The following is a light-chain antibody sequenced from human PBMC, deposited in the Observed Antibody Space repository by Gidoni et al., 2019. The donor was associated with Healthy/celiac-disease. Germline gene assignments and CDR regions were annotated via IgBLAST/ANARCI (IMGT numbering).Light chain of an antibody. V-gene: IGKV1-39*01. J-gene: IGKJ5*01. CDR2: SAS. CDR3: QQRYSTPLT. CDR1: QSISSY. Sequence: DIQMTQYPSSLSASVGDRVTITCRASQSISSYLNWYQQQPRKAPQPLIYSASSLQSGVPSRFIGSRSSTDFSLTISSRLPEDFSTFYCQQRYSTPLTFGQGTRLEIK.